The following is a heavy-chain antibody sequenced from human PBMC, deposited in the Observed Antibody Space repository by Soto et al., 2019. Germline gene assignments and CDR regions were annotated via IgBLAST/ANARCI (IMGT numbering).Heavy chain of an antibody. CDR3: AKYARVRLTTGFDS. CDR2: LSGSGGST. CDR1: GFTFNNYG. V-gene: IGHV3-23*01. D-gene: IGHD4-17*01. J-gene: IGHJ4*02. Sequence: GGSLRLSCAASGFTFNNYGMRWVRQAPGKGLEWVSSLSGSGGSTYYADSVKGRFTISRDNSKDTLHLQMNNLRAEDTAIFYCAKYARVRLTTGFDSWGQGTLVTVSS.